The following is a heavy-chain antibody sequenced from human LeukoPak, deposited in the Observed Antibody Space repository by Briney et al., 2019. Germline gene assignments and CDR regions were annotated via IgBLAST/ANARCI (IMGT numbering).Heavy chain of an antibody. CDR3: ARDPHGYWWFDP. Sequence: GGSLRLSCAASGFTFSNYWMHWVRQAPGKGLVWVSRINSDGTTTTYADSVKGRFTISRDNAKDTLYLQMNSLRVEDTAVYYCARDPHGYWWFDPWGQGTLVTVSS. D-gene: IGHD5-18*01. J-gene: IGHJ5*02. V-gene: IGHV3-74*01. CDR1: GFTFSNYW. CDR2: INSDGTTT.